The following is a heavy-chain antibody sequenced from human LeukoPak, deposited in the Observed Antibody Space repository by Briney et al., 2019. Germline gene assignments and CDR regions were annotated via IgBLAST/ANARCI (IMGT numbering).Heavy chain of an antibody. J-gene: IGHJ4*02. Sequence: ASVKVSCKASGYTFTSYDINWVRQATGQGLEWMGWMNPNSGGAVYGQNFRGRVTVTRDTSVSTAYMELRRLRSDDTAVYYCAIENYYDSSGYSKAFDYWGQGTLVTVSS. CDR3: AIENYYDSSGYSKAFDY. CDR1: GYTFTSYD. V-gene: IGHV1-2*02. D-gene: IGHD3-22*01. CDR2: MNPNSGGA.